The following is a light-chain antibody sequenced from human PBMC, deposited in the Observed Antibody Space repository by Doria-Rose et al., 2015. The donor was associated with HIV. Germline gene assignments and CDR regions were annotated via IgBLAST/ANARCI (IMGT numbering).Light chain of an antibody. CDR1: QTIXYSSXNXXX. J-gene: IGKJ2*01. CDR2: WAS. V-gene: IGKV4-1*01. Sequence: TQSPDSXAVSLGERATINCKSSQTIXYSSXNXXXXXXXXHXPXXPPKLLIXWASSRASXXXXRXXGGGAGEDFTLTLSXPXXEDVALYYCQQYYNTPNTFGQGTKLEMK. CDR3: QQYYNTPNT.